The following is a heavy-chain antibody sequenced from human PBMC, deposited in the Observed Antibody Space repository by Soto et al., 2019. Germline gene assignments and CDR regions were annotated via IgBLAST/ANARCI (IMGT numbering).Heavy chain of an antibody. D-gene: IGHD1-26*01. Sequence: SETLSLTCAVYGGSFSDYSWTWIRQPPGKGLEWIGEINHSGSTYYNPSLKSRVTISVDTSKNQFSLKLSSVTAADTAVYYCARPSGSYLYYFDYWGQGTLVTVSS. V-gene: IGHV4-34*01. CDR1: GGSFSDYS. CDR2: INHSGST. J-gene: IGHJ4*02. CDR3: ARPSGSYLYYFDY.